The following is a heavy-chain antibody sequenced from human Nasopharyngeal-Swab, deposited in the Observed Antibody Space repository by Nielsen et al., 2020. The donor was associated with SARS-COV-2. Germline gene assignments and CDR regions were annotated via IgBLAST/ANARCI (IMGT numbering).Heavy chain of an antibody. V-gene: IGHV5-51*01. Sequence: ESLKTSCKGSGYSFSSYWNGWVRQMPGTGLEWMGIIYPGDSDTRYSPSFQGQVTISADKSISTAYLQWSSLKASDTAMYYCARRLDYYDSSGYSLFDAFDIWGQGTMVTVSS. CDR3: ARRLDYYDSSGYSLFDAFDI. J-gene: IGHJ3*02. CDR2: IYPGDSDT. CDR1: GYSFSSYW. D-gene: IGHD3-22*01.